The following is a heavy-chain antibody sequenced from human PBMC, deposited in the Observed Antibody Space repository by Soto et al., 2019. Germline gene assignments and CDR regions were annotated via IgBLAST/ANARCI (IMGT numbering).Heavy chain of an antibody. CDR1: GGTFSSYA. CDR2: IIPIFGTA. Sequence: GASVKVSCKASGGTFSSYAISWVRQAPGQGLEWKGGIIPIFGTANYAQKFQGRVTITADESTSTAYMELSSLRSEDTAVYYCARSPFGRARRGFDPWGQGTLVTVSS. D-gene: IGHD3-16*01. CDR3: ARSPFGRARRGFDP. V-gene: IGHV1-69*13. J-gene: IGHJ5*02.